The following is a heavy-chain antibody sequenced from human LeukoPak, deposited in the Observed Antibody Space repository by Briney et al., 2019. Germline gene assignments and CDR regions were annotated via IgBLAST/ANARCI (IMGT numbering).Heavy chain of an antibody. CDR3: ASLGGGHDF. V-gene: IGHV4-59*12. CDR2: ISYSGSI. Sequence: SETLSLTCTVSGGSISSYYWSWIRQPPGKGLEWIGYISYSGSIHSSPSLKSRGTLSLDTSKNQFSLKLRSVTAADTAVYYYASLGGGHDFWGQGTPVTVSS. J-gene: IGHJ4*02. CDR1: GGSISSYY. D-gene: IGHD3-16*01.